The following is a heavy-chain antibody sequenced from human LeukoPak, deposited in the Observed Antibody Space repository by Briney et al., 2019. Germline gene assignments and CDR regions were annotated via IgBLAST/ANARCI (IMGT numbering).Heavy chain of an antibody. Sequence: SQTLSLTCTVSGGSISSGSYYWSWIRQPAGKGLEWIGRIYTSGSTNYNPSLKSRVTISVDTSKNQFSLKLSSVTAADTAVYYCARADYYGPSPIDYWGQGTPVTVSS. CDR2: IYTSGST. CDR1: GGSISSGSYY. J-gene: IGHJ4*02. V-gene: IGHV4-61*02. D-gene: IGHD3-10*01. CDR3: ARADYYGPSPIDY.